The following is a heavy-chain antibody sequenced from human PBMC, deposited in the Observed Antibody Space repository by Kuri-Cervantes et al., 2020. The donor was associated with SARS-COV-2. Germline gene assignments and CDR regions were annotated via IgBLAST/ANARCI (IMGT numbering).Heavy chain of an antibody. Sequence: ASVKVSCKASGYTFTGYYMHWVRQAPGQGLEWMGWINPNSGGTNYAQKFQGWVTMTRDTSISTVYMELSRLRSDDTAVYYCAHITEPTTFRMGDWGQGTTVTVSS. CDR1: GYTFTGYY. CDR2: INPNSGGT. V-gene: IGHV1-2*04. J-gene: IGHJ6*02. CDR3: AHITEPTTFRMGD. D-gene: IGHD2-21*01.